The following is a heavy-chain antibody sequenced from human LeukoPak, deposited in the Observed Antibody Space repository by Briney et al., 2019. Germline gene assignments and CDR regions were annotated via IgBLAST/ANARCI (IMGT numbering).Heavy chain of an antibody. CDR3: ARVRWGGLYYFDY. D-gene: IGHD3-16*01. J-gene: IGHJ4*02. Sequence: GGSLRLSCAASGFTFSSYWMHWVRQAPGKGLVGVSRINNDGRSTNYADSVKGRFTISRDNAKNMLYLQMNSLRAEDTAVYYCARVRWGGLYYFDYWGQGTLVTVSS. CDR2: INNDGRST. CDR1: GFTFSSYW. V-gene: IGHV3-74*01.